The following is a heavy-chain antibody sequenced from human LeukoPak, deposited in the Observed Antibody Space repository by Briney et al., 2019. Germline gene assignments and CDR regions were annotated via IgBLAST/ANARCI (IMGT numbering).Heavy chain of an antibody. CDR1: GGSTSSSSYY. J-gene: IGHJ4*02. V-gene: IGHV4-39*07. D-gene: IGHD2/OR15-2a*01. Sequence: PSETLSLTCTVSGGSTSSSSYYWGWIRQPPGKGLEWIGSIYYSGSTYYNPSLKSRVTISLDTSKNQFSLNLNSVTAADTAVYYCARELKVGNTGYYFDYWGQGTLVTVSS. CDR2: IYYSGST. CDR3: ARELKVGNTGYYFDY.